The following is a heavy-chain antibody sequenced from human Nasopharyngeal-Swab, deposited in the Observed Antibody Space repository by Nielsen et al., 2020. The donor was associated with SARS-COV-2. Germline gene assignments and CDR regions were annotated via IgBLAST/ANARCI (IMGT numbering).Heavy chain of an antibody. V-gene: IGHV3-30*03. CDR2: ISYDGSNK. CDR3: ARDVSTGGLFYYYYGMDV. D-gene: IGHD2-8*02. Sequence: GESVKISCAASGFTFSSYGMHWVRQAPGKGLEWVAVISYDGSNKYYADSVKGRFTISRDNSKNTLYLQMNSLRAEDTAVYYCARDVSTGGLFYYYYGMDVWGQGTTVTVSS. CDR1: GFTFSSYG. J-gene: IGHJ6*02.